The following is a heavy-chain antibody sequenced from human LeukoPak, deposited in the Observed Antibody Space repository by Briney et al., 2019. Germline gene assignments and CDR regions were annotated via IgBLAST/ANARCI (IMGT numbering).Heavy chain of an antibody. V-gene: IGHV3-48*01. CDR1: GFTFSSYS. J-gene: IGHJ6*03. CDR3: AGTGGHILGYCSGGSCYSRYGANYYYYYMDV. CDR2: ISSSSTI. Sequence: GGSLRLSCAASGFTFSSYSMNWVRQAPGKGLEWVSYISSSSTIYYADSVKGRFTISRDNAKNSLYLQMNSLRAEDTAVYYCAGTGGHILGYCSGGSCYSRYGANYYYYYMDVWGKGTTVTVSS. D-gene: IGHD2-15*01.